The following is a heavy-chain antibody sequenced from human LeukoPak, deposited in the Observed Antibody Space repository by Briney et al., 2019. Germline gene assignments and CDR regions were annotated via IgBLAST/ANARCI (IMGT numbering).Heavy chain of an antibody. D-gene: IGHD3-22*01. Sequence: GASVKVSCKASGYTFTNYYIHWVRQAPGQGLEWMVIINPSGGGTSYAQKFQGRVTMTRDTSTSAVYMELSSLRSEDAAVYYCARPGHSSGSYYPDYWGQGTLVTISS. V-gene: IGHV1-46*01. J-gene: IGHJ4*02. CDR3: ARPGHSSGSYYPDY. CDR1: GYTFTNYY. CDR2: INPSGGGT.